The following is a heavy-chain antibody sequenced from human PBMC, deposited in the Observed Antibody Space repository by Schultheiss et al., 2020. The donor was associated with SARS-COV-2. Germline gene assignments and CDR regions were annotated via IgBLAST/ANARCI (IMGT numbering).Heavy chain of an antibody. CDR1: GYTFTSYG. CDR3: ARIAMVRGVILSYGMDV. J-gene: IGHJ6*02. D-gene: IGHD3-10*01. Sequence: ASVKVSCKASGYTFTSYGISWVRQAPGQGLEWMGIINPSGGSTSYAQKFQGRVTITADESTSTAYMELSSLRSDDTAVYYCARIAMVRGVILSYGMDVWGQGTTVTVSS. CDR2: INPSGGST. V-gene: IGHV1-46*01.